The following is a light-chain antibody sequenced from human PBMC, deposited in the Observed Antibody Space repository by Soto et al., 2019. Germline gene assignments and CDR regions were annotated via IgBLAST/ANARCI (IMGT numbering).Light chain of an antibody. Sequence: ESMLRQSPGTLSLSPGERATLSCRASQSVSTRYLAWYQQKPGQAPRLLIYGASIRATGIPDRFSGSGSGTDFTLTISRLEPADFAVYYCHQFGSSPPAFTFGQGTKLEI. CDR1: QSVSTRY. V-gene: IGKV3-20*01. J-gene: IGKJ2*01. CDR2: GAS. CDR3: HQFGSSPPAFT.